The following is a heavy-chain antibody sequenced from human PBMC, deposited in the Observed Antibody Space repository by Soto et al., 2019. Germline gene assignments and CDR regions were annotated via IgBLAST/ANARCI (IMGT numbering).Heavy chain of an antibody. CDR2: LIPIFGTA. Sequence: QVQLVQSGAEVKKTGSSVKVSCKAAGGTVSSSAISCVRQDHGQGLEGMGGLIPIFGTAHYAQKYQGRVTSTADESTSTAYMALSSLRSEDSVVNYWERSAEYSRSALLDSYGMDVWGQGTTVTVSS. J-gene: IGHJ6*02. CDR1: GGTVSSSA. D-gene: IGHD6-6*01. V-gene: IGHV1-69*01. CDR3: ERSAEYSRSALLDSYGMDV.